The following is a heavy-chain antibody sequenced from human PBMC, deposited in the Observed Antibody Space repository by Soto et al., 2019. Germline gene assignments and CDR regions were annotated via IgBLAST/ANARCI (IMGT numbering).Heavy chain of an antibody. D-gene: IGHD2-15*01. CDR1: GYTFTSYG. V-gene: IGHV1-18*04. CDR2: ISAYNGNT. Sequence: QVQLVQSGAEVKKPGASVKVSCKASGYTFTSYGISWVRQAPGQGLEGMGWISAYNGNTNYAQKLQGRVTMTTDTSTSTAYMELRSLRSDDTAVYYCARDRGYCSGGSCSDYFDYWGQGTLVTVSS. CDR3: ARDRGYCSGGSCSDYFDY. J-gene: IGHJ4*02.